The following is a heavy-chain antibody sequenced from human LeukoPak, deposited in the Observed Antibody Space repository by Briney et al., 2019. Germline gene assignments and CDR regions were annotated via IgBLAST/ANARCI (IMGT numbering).Heavy chain of an antibody. Sequence: PSETLSLTCTVSGGSISGYYWGWIRQPPGKGLEWIGSIYYSGSTYYSPSLKSRLTISVDTSKNQFSLRLTSVTAADTAVYYCASAPRRGSIGGLDYWGQGILVTVSS. J-gene: IGHJ4*02. D-gene: IGHD3-10*01. V-gene: IGHV4-39*01. CDR2: IYYSGST. CDR3: ASAPRRGSIGGLDY. CDR1: GGSISGYY.